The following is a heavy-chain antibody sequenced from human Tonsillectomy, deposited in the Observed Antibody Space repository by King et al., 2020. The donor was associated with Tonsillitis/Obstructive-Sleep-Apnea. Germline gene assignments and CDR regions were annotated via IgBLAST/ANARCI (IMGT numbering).Heavy chain of an antibody. J-gene: IGHJ4*02. CDR3: ARVDMSTFGGVIVEGSFDY. Sequence: VQLQESGPGLVKPSETLSLTCTVSGGSISSYYWSWIRQPPGKGLEWIGYIYYSGSTNYNPSLKSRVTISVDTSKNQFSLKLSSVTAADTAVYYCARVDMSTFGGVIVEGSFDYWGQGTLVTVSS. CDR1: GGSISSYY. CDR2: IYYSGST. D-gene: IGHD3-16*02. V-gene: IGHV4-59*01.